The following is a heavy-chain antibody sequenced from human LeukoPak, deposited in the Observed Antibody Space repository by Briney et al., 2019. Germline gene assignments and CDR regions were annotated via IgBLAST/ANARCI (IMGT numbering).Heavy chain of an antibody. V-gene: IGHV2-5*01. D-gene: IGHD3-3*02. CDR3: GHRDVSIDHFWSGYQTYYFDY. J-gene: IGHJ4*02. Sequence: GSGPTLVNLPQTLTLTWALSGFPLSTSGVGVGWIRQPPGKALEWLALIYWNDDKRYSPSLKSRLTITKDTSKNQVVLTMTNMDVVDTATYYCGHRDVSIDHFWSGYQTYYFDYWGQGTLVTVSS. CDR2: IYWNDDK. CDR1: GFPLSTSGVG.